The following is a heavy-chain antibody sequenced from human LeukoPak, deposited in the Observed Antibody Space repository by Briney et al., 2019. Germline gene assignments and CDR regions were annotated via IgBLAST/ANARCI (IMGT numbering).Heavy chain of an antibody. CDR3: ATRGYSYGRAIDY. D-gene: IGHD5-18*01. V-gene: IGHV3-21*01. J-gene: IGHJ4*02. CDR2: ISSSSSYI. CDR1: GFTLSSYS. Sequence: GGSLRLSCAASGFTLSSYSMNWVRQAPGKGLEWVSSISSSSSYIYYADSVKGRFTISRDNAKNSLYLQMNSLRAEDTAVYYCATRGYSYGRAIDYWGQGPLVTVSS.